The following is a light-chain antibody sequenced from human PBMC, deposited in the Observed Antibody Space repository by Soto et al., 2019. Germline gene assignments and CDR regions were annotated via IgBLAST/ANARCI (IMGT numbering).Light chain of an antibody. V-gene: IGKV3-20*01. J-gene: IGKJ1*01. CDR2: GAS. CDR1: QSVSSSY. Sequence: EIVLTQSPGTLSLSPGERATLSCRAIQSVSSSYLAWYQQKPGQAPRLLIYGASSRATGIPERFSGSGSQTDFTLTISRLEPEDFEVYYCQQYNNWPQTFGQGTKVDIK. CDR3: QQYNNWPQT.